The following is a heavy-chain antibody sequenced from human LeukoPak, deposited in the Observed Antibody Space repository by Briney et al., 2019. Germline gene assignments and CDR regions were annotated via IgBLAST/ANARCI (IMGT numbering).Heavy chain of an antibody. Sequence: PGRSLRLSCAASGFTFSSYAMRWVRQAPGKGLEWVSSISSSSSCIYYADSVKGRFTISRDNAKNSLYLQMNSLRAEDTAVYYCARRNPTSTFDYWGQGTLVTVSS. CDR2: ISSSSSCI. V-gene: IGHV3-21*01. CDR1: GFTFSSYA. CDR3: ARRNPTSTFDY. J-gene: IGHJ4*02.